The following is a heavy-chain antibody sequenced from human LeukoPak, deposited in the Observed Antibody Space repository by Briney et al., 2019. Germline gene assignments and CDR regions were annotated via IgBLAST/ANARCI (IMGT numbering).Heavy chain of an antibody. CDR2: IYYSGST. CDR1: GGSFSGYY. J-gene: IGHJ3*02. V-gene: IGHV4-59*01. Sequence: PSETLSLTCAVYGGSFSGYYWSWIRQPPGKGLEWIGYIYYSGSTNYNPSLKSRVTISVDTSMNQFSLKLSSVTAADTAVYYCARASGAFDIWGQGTMVTVSS. CDR3: ARASGAFDI.